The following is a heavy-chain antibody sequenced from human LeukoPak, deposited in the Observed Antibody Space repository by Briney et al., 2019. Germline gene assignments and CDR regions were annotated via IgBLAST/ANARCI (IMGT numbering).Heavy chain of an antibody. Sequence: GASVKVSCKASGYTFTAYYIHWVRQAPGKGLEWMGWINPKSGARNYAQKFHGRVTMTRDTSITTAYMELNSLKSDDTAVYYCARAWFGELSRYYYYYGMDVWGQGTAVTVSS. V-gene: IGHV1-2*02. CDR3: ARAWFGELSRYYYYYGMDV. CDR2: INPKSGAR. CDR1: GYTFTAYY. D-gene: IGHD3-10*01. J-gene: IGHJ6*02.